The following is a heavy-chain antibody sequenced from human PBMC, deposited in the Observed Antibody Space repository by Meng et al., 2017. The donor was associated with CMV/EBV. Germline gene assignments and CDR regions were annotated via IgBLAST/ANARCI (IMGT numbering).Heavy chain of an antibody. J-gene: IGHJ3*02. Sequence: SETLSLTCTVSGGSISSSSYYWGWIRQPPGKGLEWIGSIYYSGSTYYNPSLKSRVTISVDTSKNQFSLKLSSVTAADTAVYYCARDPGAGIVVVPAATDAFDIWGQGTMVTVSS. CDR3: ARDPGAGIVVVPAATDAFDI. V-gene: IGHV4-39*07. D-gene: IGHD2-2*01. CDR1: GGSISSSSYY. CDR2: IYYSGST.